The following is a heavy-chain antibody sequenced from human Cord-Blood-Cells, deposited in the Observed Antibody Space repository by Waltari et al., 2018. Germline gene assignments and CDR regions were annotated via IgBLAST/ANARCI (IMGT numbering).Heavy chain of an antibody. CDR2: MNPNRCNT. D-gene: IGHD7-27*01. V-gene: IGHV1-8*01. Sequence: QLVQSGAEVKKPEASVKVSCKASGYTFTSYDINWVRQATVQGLEWMGWMNPNRCNTGYAQKVQGRVTMTRNTAISRAYMELSSVRSEATAVYYCARAMGNDYWGQGTLVTVSS. J-gene: IGHJ4*02. CDR1: GYTFTSYD. CDR3: ARAMGNDY.